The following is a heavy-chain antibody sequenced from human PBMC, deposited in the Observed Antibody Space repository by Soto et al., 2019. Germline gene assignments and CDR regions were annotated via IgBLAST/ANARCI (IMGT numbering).Heavy chain of an antibody. CDR3: APSQLSCSGDTCYTTLFDF. CDR2: IYWDDDK. Sequence: QITLKESGPTLVKPTQTLTLTCTFSGFSLTTSGVGVGWIRQPPGKALEWLALIYWDDDKRYGPSLNSRLTTTKDTSKTLVVLTVFIMDPVDTATYFCAPSQLSCSGDTCYTTLFDFWSQGAQVTVSS. V-gene: IGHV2-5*05. D-gene: IGHD2-15*01. CDR1: GFSLTTSGVG. J-gene: IGHJ4*02.